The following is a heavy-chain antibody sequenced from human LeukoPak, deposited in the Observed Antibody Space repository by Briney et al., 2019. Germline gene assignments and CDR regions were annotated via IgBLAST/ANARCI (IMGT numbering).Heavy chain of an antibody. CDR1: GYTFTSYA. D-gene: IGHD1-26*01. J-gene: IGHJ4*02. Sequence: GASVKVSCKASGYTFTSYAMNWVRQAPGQGLEWMGWISAYNGNTNYAQKLQGRVTMTTDTSTSTAYMELRSLRSDDTAVYYCARDSGSYRSRGVDYWGQGTLVTVSS. CDR2: ISAYNGNT. CDR3: ARDSGSYRSRGVDY. V-gene: IGHV1-18*01.